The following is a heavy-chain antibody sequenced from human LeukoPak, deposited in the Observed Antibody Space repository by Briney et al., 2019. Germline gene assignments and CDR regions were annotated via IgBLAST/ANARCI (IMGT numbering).Heavy chain of an antibody. J-gene: IGHJ6*03. V-gene: IGHV4-61*08. CDR1: GGSISSGGYY. D-gene: IGHD4-23*01. Sequence: SQTLSLTCTVSGGSISSGGYYWSWIRQPPGKGLGWIGYIYYSGSTNYNPSLKSRVTISVDTSKNQFSLKLSSVTAADTAVYYCAREGTVVTRYYYYHMDVWGKGTTVTVSS. CDR2: IYYSGST. CDR3: AREGTVVTRYYYYHMDV.